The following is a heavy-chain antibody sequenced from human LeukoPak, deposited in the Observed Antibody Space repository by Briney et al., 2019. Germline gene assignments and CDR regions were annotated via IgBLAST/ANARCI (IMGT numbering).Heavy chain of an antibody. D-gene: IGHD3-10*02. CDR2: ISTVSTYI. V-gene: IGHV3-21*01. CDR1: GFTFSSYS. J-gene: IGHJ6*04. Sequence: GGSLRLSCAVSGFTFSSYSMNWVRQAPGKGLEWVSSISTVSTYIYYADSVKGRFTISRDNAKNSLYLQMNSLRAEDTAVYYCAELGITMIGGVWGKGTTVTISS. CDR3: AELGITMIGGV.